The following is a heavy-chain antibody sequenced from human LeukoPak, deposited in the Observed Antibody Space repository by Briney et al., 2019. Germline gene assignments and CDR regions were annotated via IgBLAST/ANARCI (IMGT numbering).Heavy chain of an antibody. CDR1: GGAISSSSYY. CDR2: IYYSGST. J-gene: IGHJ4*02. V-gene: IGHV4-39*01. D-gene: IGHD5-24*01. CDR3: ARLGRDGYNPIDY. Sequence: SETLSLTSTVSGGAISSSSYYWGWIRQPPGKGLEWIGSIYYSGSTYYNPSLKSRVTISVDTSKNQFSLKLSSVTAAETAVYYCARLGRDGYNPIDYWGQGTLVTVSS.